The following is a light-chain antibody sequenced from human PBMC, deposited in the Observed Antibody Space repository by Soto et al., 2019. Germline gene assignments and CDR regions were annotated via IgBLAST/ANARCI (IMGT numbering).Light chain of an antibody. V-gene: IGKV3-20*01. Sequence: IVLTQFPGTLSLSPGERATLSCRASQSVINNYLAWYQQKPGQAPRLLIHGASNRATGIPDRFSGRGSGTDFTLTISRLEPEDYAVYYCQQYNNWWTFGQGTKVDIK. J-gene: IGKJ1*01. CDR2: GAS. CDR1: QSVINNY. CDR3: QQYNNWWT.